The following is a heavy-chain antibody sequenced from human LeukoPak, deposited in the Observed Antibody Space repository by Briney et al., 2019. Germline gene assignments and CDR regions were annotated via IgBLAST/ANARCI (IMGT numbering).Heavy chain of an antibody. Sequence: PSETLSLTCTVSGGSISSSSYYWGWIRQPPGKGLEWIGSIYYSGSTYYNPSLKSRVTISVDTSKNQFSLKLSSVTAADTAVYYCARAEQWIAAAADNWFDPWGQGTLVTVSS. J-gene: IGHJ5*02. CDR3: ARAEQWIAAAADNWFDP. V-gene: IGHV4-39*07. CDR1: GGSISSSSYY. CDR2: IYYSGST. D-gene: IGHD6-13*01.